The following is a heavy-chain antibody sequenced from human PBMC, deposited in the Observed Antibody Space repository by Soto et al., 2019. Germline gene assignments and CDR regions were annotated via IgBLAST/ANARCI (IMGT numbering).Heavy chain of an antibody. CDR3: AKGQHCSSTSCHFYYYGMDV. J-gene: IGHJ6*02. CDR2: ISYDGKNK. CDR1: GFPFSTYG. V-gene: IGHV3-30*18. Sequence: QVQLVESGGGVVQPGRSLRPSCAASGFPFSTYGMPWVRQAPGKGLEWVAVISYDGKNKYYSQSVKGRLTISRDNSKNTLYLQVNSLRVEDTAVYYCAKGQHCSSTSCHFYYYGMDVWGQGTTVAVSS. D-gene: IGHD2-2*01.